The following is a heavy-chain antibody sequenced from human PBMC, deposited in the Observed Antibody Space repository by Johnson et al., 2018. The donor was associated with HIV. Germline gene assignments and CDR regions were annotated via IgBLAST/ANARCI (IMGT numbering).Heavy chain of an antibody. V-gene: IGHV3-33*06. CDR1: GFTFSSYG. CDR3: AKDLFTEQEDDVFDI. D-gene: IGHD3-10*02. Sequence: QVQLVESGGGVVQPGRSLRLSCTASGFTFSSYGMHWVRQAPGKGLEWVAVIWYDGSNKYYADSVKGRLTISRDNSKNTLYLQMNSLRAEDTAVYYCAKDLFTEQEDDVFDIWGQGTMVTVSS. CDR2: IWYDGSNK. J-gene: IGHJ3*02.